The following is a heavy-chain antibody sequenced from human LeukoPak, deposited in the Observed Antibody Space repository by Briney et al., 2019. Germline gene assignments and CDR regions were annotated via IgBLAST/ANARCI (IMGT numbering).Heavy chain of an antibody. J-gene: IGHJ4*02. Sequence: GGSLRLSCAASGFTFSSYSMKWVRQAPGKGLEWVSSISGSSSYIYYADSVQGRFTISRDNAKDSLYLQMNSLRAEDTAVYYCARGGGYCGGDCYGIDYWGQGTLVTVSS. V-gene: IGHV3-21*01. CDR1: GFTFSSYS. D-gene: IGHD2-21*01. CDR2: ISGSSSYI. CDR3: ARGGGYCGGDCYGIDY.